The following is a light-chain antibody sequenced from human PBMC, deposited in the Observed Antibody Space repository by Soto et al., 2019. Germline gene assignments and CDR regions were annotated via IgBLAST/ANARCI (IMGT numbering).Light chain of an antibody. Sequence: DIILTQSPGTLSLSPGERATLSCRASQTVSSRFAWYQQKPGQAHRLLIYDASSRATAIPDRFSGSGSGTDFPLTISRLEPEYFVVYYCQQYGSSPSTFGQGTKLQI. J-gene: IGKJ2*01. CDR3: QQYGSSPST. CDR1: QTVSSR. CDR2: DAS. V-gene: IGKV3-20*01.